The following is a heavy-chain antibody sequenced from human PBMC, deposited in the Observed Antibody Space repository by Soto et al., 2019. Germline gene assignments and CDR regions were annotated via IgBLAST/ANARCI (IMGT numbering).Heavy chain of an antibody. V-gene: IGHV1-18*04. CDR3: ARGGTSNWFDP. Sequence: ASVKVSCKASGYTFTGYYMHWVRQAPGQGLEWMGWINAYNGNTNYAQKLQGRVTMTTDTSTSTAYMELRSLRSDDTAVYYCARGGTSNWFDPWGQGTLVTVSS. CDR1: GYTFTGYY. CDR2: INAYNGNT. J-gene: IGHJ5*02. D-gene: IGHD2-15*01.